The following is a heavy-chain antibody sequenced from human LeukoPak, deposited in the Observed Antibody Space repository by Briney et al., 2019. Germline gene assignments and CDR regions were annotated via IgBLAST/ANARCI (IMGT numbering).Heavy chain of an antibody. CDR1: GGSIGSYY. D-gene: IGHD6-19*01. CDR2: VYTSEST. Sequence: SETLSLTCTVSGGSIGSYYWSWIRQPPGEGLEWIGYVYTSESTNYNPSFKSRVTISADTSKNQFSLRLTSVTAADTALYYCARSSWYEYFDNWGQGTLVTVSS. CDR3: ARSSWYEYFDN. V-gene: IGHV4-4*09. J-gene: IGHJ4*02.